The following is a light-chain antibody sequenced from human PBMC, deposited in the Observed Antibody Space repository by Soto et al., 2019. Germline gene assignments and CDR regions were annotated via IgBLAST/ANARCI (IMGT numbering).Light chain of an antibody. Sequence: QSALTQPASVSGSPGQSITISCTGTSSDVGSYNLVSWYQQHPGKAPKLMIYEGSKRPSGVSNRFSGSKSGNTASLTISGLQAEDEADYYCCSYAGSSTYVVFGGATKVTVL. V-gene: IGLV2-23*01. CDR2: EGS. CDR3: CSYAGSSTYVV. J-gene: IGLJ2*01. CDR1: SSDVGSYNL.